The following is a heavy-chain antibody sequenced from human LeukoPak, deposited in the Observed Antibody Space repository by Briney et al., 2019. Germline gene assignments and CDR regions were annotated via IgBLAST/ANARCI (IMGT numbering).Heavy chain of an antibody. J-gene: IGHJ3*02. Sequence: GGSLRLSCAASGFTFSGYEMNWVRQAPGKGLERVSYISISGTTMLYADSVKGRFTISRDNSRTSLYLQMSSLRAEDTAVYYCARGGSSGYHYNAFDIWGLGTMVTVSS. D-gene: IGHD3-22*01. CDR3: ARGGSSGYHYNAFDI. CDR2: ISISGTTM. CDR1: GFTFSGYE. V-gene: IGHV3-48*03.